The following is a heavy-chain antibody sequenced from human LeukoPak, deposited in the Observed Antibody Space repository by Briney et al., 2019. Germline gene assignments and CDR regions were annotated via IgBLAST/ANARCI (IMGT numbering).Heavy chain of an antibody. D-gene: IGHD2-21*02. V-gene: IGHV3-30-3*01. J-gene: IGHJ5*02. Sequence: GGSLRLSCAASGFTFSSYAMHWVRQAPGKGLEWVAVISYDGSNKYYADSVKGRFTISRDNSKNTLYLQMNSLRAEDTAVYYCARAKVVVTAISPYNWFDPWGQGTLVTVSS. CDR3: ARAKVVVTAISPYNWFDP. CDR1: GFTFSSYA. CDR2: ISYDGSNK.